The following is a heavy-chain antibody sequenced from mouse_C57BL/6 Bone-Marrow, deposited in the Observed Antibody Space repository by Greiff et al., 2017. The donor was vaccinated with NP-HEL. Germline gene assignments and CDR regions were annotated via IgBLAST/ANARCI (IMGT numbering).Heavy chain of an antibody. CDR2: IYPGSGNT. V-gene: IGHV1-55*01. D-gene: IGHD1-1*01. Sequence: QVQLQQPGAELVKPGASVKMSCKASGYTFTSYWITWVKQRPGQGLEWIGDIYPGSGNTNYNEKFKSKATLTVDTSSSTAYMQLSSLTSEDSAVYYCARWDYYGSTMFAYWGQGTLVTVSA. J-gene: IGHJ3*01. CDR3: ARWDYYGSTMFAY. CDR1: GYTFTSYW.